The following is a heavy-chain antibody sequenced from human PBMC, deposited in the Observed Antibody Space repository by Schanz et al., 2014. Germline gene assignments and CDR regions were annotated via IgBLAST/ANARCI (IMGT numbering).Heavy chain of an antibody. CDR1: GFTFSSHW. Sequence: EVQLVQSGGGLVQPGGSLRLSCAASGFTFSSHWMHWVRQDPGKGLVWVARINSVGSNTDYADSVTGRFTISRDNSKNTLYLQMNSLRPEDTAVYYCARDGEAAAGCDYWGQGTLVTVSS. CDR2: INSVGSNT. J-gene: IGHJ4*02. V-gene: IGHV3-74*01. CDR3: ARDGEAAAGCDY. D-gene: IGHD6-13*01.